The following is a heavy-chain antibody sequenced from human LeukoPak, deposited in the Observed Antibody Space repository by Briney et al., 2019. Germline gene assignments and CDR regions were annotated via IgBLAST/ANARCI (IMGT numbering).Heavy chain of an antibody. Sequence: QPGGSLRLSCAASGFTFSSYGMSWVRQAPGKGLEWVSAISGSGGSTYYADSVKGRFTISRDNSKNTLYLQMNSLRAEDTAVYYCAKGFYCSSSTCLDYWGQGTLVTVSS. J-gene: IGHJ4*02. CDR1: GFTFSSYG. CDR3: AKGFYCSSSTCLDY. V-gene: IGHV3-23*01. CDR2: ISGSGGST. D-gene: IGHD2-2*01.